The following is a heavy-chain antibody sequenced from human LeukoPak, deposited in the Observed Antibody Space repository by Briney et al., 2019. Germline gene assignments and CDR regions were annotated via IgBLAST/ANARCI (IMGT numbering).Heavy chain of an antibody. CDR2: IYSGGST. D-gene: IGHD3-22*01. Sequence: GGSLRLSCTASGFTVSSNYISWVRQASGKGLEWVSVIYSGGSTYYADSVKGRFTISRDNSKNTLYLQMNSLRAEDTAVYYCARDNYDSSGYYPFDYWGQGTLVIVSS. CDR3: ARDNYDSSGYYPFDY. CDR1: GFTVSSNY. V-gene: IGHV3-53*05. J-gene: IGHJ4*02.